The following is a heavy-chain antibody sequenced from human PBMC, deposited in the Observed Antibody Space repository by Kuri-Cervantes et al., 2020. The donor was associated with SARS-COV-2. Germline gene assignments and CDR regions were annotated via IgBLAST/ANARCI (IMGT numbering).Heavy chain of an antibody. CDR2: IDWDDDK. V-gene: IGHV2-70*11. D-gene: IGHD3-3*01. CDR3: ARILGGDFWSGYYMRPINNWFDP. CDR1: GFSLTTSGMC. J-gene: IGHJ5*02. Sequence: SGPTLVKPTQTLTLTCTFSGFSLTTSGMCVAWIRQPPGKALEWLARIDWDDDKYYKTSLNTRLSISKDTSKSQVVLTMTNMDPVDTATYYCARILGGDFWSGYYMRPINNWFDPWGQGTLVTVSS.